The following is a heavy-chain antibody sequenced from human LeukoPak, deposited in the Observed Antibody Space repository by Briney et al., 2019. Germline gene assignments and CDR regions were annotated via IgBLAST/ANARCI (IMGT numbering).Heavy chain of an antibody. J-gene: IGHJ4*02. D-gene: IGHD2-2*02. Sequence: ASVTVSCKASGYTFTGYYMHWVRQAPGQGLEWMGWINPNSGGTSYAQKFQGRVTMTRDTSISTAYMELSRLRSDDTAVYYCAIAYCSSTSCYTFKWGFDYWGQGTLVTVSS. CDR3: AIAYCSSTSCYTFKWGFDY. CDR1: GYTFTGYY. V-gene: IGHV1-2*02. CDR2: INPNSGGT.